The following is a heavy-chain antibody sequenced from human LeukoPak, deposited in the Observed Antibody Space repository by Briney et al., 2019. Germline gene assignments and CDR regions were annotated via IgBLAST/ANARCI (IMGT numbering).Heavy chain of an antibody. CDR3: AREEGAPIAAANI. Sequence: ASVKVSCKASGYIFTSYSISWGRQAPGQGLEWMGWISAYNGDTNYVQKFQGRVTMTTDTSTSTAYMELKSLRSDDTAVYYCAREEGAPIAAANIWGLGTKVTVSS. CDR2: ISAYNGDT. J-gene: IGHJ3*02. V-gene: IGHV1-18*01. D-gene: IGHD6-13*01. CDR1: GYIFTSYS.